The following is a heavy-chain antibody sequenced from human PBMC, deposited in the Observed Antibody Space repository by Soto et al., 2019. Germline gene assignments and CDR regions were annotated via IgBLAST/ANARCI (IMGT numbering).Heavy chain of an antibody. V-gene: IGHV3-21*01. CDR3: ERDNLAFQGAFAL. CDR1: GFVFSDFQ. J-gene: IGHJ4*02. Sequence: GGSLRLSCAASGFVFSDFQFNWVRQAPGGGLEWLSSITGTSAFTEYAESIEGRFTISRDNPNKLLFLHMDNLRPEDTAVYYCERDNLAFQGAFALWGQGTLVTVSS. CDR2: ITGTSAFT. D-gene: IGHD3-16*01.